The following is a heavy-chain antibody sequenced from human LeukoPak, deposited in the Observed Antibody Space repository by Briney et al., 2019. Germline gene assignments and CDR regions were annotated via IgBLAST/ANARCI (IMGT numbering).Heavy chain of an antibody. D-gene: IGHD1-26*01. CDR2: ISGSGATT. CDR1: GFTFGNYA. Sequence: PGGSLRLSCAASGFTFGNYAMSWVRQAPGKGLEWVSAISGSGATTYYADSVKGRFTTSRDTSKNTLYLQMNSLRAEDTAVYYCAKDLTVSPTTPDFWGQGTLVTVSS. V-gene: IGHV3-23*01. CDR3: AKDLTVSPTTPDF. J-gene: IGHJ4*02.